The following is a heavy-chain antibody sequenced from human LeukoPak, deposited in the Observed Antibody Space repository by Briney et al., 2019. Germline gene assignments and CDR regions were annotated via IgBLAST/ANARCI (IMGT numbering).Heavy chain of an antibody. V-gene: IGHV1-2*02. CDR3: ARATYYYGSGSHDWFDP. D-gene: IGHD3-10*01. CDR2: INPNSGGT. Sequence: ASAKVSCKASGYTFTGYYMHWVRQAPGQGLEWMGWINPNSGGTNYAQKFQGRVTMTRDTSISTAYMELSRLRSDDTAVYYCARATYYYGSGSHDWFDPWGQGTLVTVSS. CDR1: GYTFTGYY. J-gene: IGHJ5*02.